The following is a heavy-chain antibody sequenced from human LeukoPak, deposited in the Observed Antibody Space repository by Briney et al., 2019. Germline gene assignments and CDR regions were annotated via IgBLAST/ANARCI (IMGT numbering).Heavy chain of an antibody. J-gene: IGHJ6*03. CDR3: ARGVAHRYYYFYMDV. D-gene: IGHD2-15*01. Sequence: SETLSLTCTVSGGSISSSSYYWGWIRQPPGKGLEWIGSIYYSGNTYYNPSLKSRVPISVDTSKNQFSLKLRSVTATDTAVYYCARGVAHRYYYFYMDVWGKGTTVTVSS. V-gene: IGHV4-39*07. CDR1: GGSISSSSYY. CDR2: IYYSGNT.